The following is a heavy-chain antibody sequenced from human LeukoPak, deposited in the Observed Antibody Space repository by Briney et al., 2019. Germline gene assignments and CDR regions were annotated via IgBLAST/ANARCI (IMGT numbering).Heavy chain of an antibody. CDR3: ARGTWYYYDSSGYYYPVYFDY. CDR2: IGSSTSTI. V-gene: IGHV3-48*01. J-gene: IGHJ4*02. D-gene: IGHD3-22*01. Sequence: GGSLRLSCVASGFTFSSYSMNWVRRAPGKGLEWVSYIGSSTSTIYYADSVKGRFTISRDNAKNSLYLQMNSLRAEDTAVYYCARGTWYYYDSSGYYYPVYFDYWGQGTLVTVSS. CDR1: GFTFSSYS.